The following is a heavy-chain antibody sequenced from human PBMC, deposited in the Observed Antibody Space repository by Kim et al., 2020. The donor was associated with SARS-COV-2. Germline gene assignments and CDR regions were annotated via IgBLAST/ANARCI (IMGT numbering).Heavy chain of an antibody. CDR2: IYYSGST. J-gene: IGHJ2*01. V-gene: IGHV4-59*13. CDR3: AREGFGELFHLWYFDL. CDR1: GGSISSYY. D-gene: IGHD3-10*01. Sequence: SETLSLTCTVSGGSISSYYWSWIRQPPGKGLEWIGYIYYSGSTNYNPSLKSRVTISVDTSKNQFSLKLSSVTAADTAMYYCAREGFGELFHLWYFDLWGRGTLVTVSS.